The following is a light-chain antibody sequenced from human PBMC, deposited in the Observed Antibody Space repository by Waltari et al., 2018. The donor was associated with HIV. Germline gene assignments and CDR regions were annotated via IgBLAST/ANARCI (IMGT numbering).Light chain of an antibody. CDR3: QQYNNWWT. CDR1: QSVSRN. V-gene: IGKV3-15*01. J-gene: IGKJ1*01. CDR2: GAS. Sequence: EIVMTQSPATLSVSPGARATLSCRASQSVSRNLAWYQQKPGQAPRLLIYGASTRATGIPARFSGSGSGTEFTLTISSLQSEDFAVYYCQQYNNWWTFGQGTKVEIK.